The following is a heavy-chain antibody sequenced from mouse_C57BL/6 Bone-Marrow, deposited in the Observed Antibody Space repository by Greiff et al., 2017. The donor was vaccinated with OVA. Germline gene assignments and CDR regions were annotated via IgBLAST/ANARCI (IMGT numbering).Heavy chain of an antibody. D-gene: IGHD1-2*01. CDR3: ARSTLLRSYYAMDY. CDR2: INPNNGGT. V-gene: IGHV1-26*01. CDR1: GYTFTDYY. Sequence: VQLQQSGPELVKPGASVKISCKASGYTFTDYYMNWVKQSHGKSLEWIGDINPNNGGTSYNQKFKGKATLTVDKSSSTAYMELRSLTSEDSAVYYCARSTLLRSYYAMDYWGQGTSVTVSS. J-gene: IGHJ4*01.